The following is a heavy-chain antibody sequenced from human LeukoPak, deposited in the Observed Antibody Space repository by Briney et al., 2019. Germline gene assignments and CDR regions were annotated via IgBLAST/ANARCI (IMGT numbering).Heavy chain of an antibody. CDR3: ARDRSGSYLDY. D-gene: IGHD1-26*01. J-gene: IGHJ4*02. Sequence: LPGGSLRLSCAASGFTVSSNYMSWVRQAPGKGLEWVSVIYSGGNTYYADSVKGRFTISRDNAKNSLYLQMNSLRAEDTAVYYCARDRSGSYLDYWGQGTLVTVSS. V-gene: IGHV3-53*01. CDR1: GFTVSSNY. CDR2: IYSGGNT.